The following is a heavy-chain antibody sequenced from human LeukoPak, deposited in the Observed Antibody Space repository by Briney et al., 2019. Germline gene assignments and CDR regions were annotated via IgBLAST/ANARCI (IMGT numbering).Heavy chain of an antibody. J-gene: IGHJ6*02. D-gene: IGHD2-15*01. V-gene: IGHV1-18*01. CDR1: GYTFTSYG. CDR2: ISAYNGNT. Sequence: ASVKVSCKASGYTFTSYGISWVRQAPGQGLEWMGWISAYNGNTNYAQKLQGRVTMTTDTSASTAYMELRSLRSDDTAVYYCARDGVVVAEDYYYYGMDVWGQGTTVTVSS. CDR3: ARDGVVVAEDYYYYGMDV.